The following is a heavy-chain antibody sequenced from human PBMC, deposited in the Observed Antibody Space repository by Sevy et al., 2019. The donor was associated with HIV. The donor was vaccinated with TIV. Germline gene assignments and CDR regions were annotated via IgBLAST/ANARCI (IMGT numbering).Heavy chain of an antibody. CDR2: IRQEAGQK. J-gene: IGHJ4*02. CDR3: ARDDGNYYFHY. V-gene: IGHV3-7*01. D-gene: IGHD1-7*01. CDR1: GFTFSKYW. Sequence: GGSLRLSVPASGFTFSKYWMGGFGQVPGKGLEWLANIRQEAGQKYYGDSVKGRFTISRDNAKNSLYLQMNSLRAEDTAVYFCARDDGNYYFHYWGQGTLVTVSS.